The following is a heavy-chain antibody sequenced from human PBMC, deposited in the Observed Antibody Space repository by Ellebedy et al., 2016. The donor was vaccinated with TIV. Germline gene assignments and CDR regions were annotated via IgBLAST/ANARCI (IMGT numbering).Heavy chain of an antibody. Sequence: MPGGSLRLSCTVSGGSISSYYWSWIRQPSGKGLEWIGYIYYSGSTNYNPSLKSRVTIAVNTSKKQISLKLSSVTAADTAVYYCARSSGWDRFDYWGQGTLVTVSS. J-gene: IGHJ4*02. D-gene: IGHD6-19*01. CDR2: IYYSGST. V-gene: IGHV4-59*01. CDR1: GGSISSYY. CDR3: ARSSGWDRFDY.